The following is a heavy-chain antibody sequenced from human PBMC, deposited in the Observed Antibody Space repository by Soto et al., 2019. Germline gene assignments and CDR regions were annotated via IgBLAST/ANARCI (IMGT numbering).Heavy chain of an antibody. CDR3: ARSYGSGWYYFDY. CDR1: GDTFSIYT. Sequence: ASVKVSCKASGDTFSIYTISWVRQAPGQGLEWMGWISAYNGNTNYAQKLQGRVTMTTDTSTSTAYMELRSLRSDDTAVYYCARSYGSGWYYFDYWGQGTLVTVSS. CDR2: ISAYNGNT. V-gene: IGHV1-18*01. J-gene: IGHJ4*02. D-gene: IGHD6-19*01.